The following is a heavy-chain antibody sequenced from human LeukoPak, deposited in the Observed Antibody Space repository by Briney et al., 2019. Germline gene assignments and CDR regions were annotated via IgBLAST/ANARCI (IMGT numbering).Heavy chain of an antibody. Sequence: ASVKVSCKVSGDTLSELPMHWVRQAPGKGLEWMGGFDPEKSERIYAQNLRGRVTMTEETSTDTAFLELSSLTSEDTAVYYCATGNSLGYCKGGRCFNYWGQGTQVIVSS. CDR1: GDTLSELP. CDR2: FDPEKSER. D-gene: IGHD2-15*01. J-gene: IGHJ4*02. CDR3: ATGNSLGYCKGGRCFNY. V-gene: IGHV1-24*01.